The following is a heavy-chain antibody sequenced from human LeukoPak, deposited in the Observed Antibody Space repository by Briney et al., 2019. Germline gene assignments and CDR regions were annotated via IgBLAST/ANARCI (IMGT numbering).Heavy chain of an antibody. CDR1: GGSISSGGYY. Sequence: PSQTLSLTCTVSGGSISSGGYYWSWIRQPPGKGLEWIGYIYHSGSTYYNPSLKSRVTISVDRSKNQFSLKLSSVTAADTAVYYCARGGDPYYYDSSGQFDYWGQGTLVTVSS. CDR3: ARGGDPYYYDSSGQFDY. J-gene: IGHJ4*02. D-gene: IGHD3-22*01. CDR2: IYHSGST. V-gene: IGHV4-30-2*01.